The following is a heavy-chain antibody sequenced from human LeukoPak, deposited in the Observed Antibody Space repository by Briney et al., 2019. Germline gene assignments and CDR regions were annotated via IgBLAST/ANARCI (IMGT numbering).Heavy chain of an antibody. V-gene: IGHV3-72*01. Sequence: GGSLRLSCVVSGFTFSDHFLDWVRQAPGEGLEWVGRSRNKAKSYTTEYAASVKGRFTISRDDSQNSLYLQMNSLKTEDTAVYYCVRVGSVAGSDYLDYWGQGTLVTVSP. CDR2: SRNKAKSYTT. CDR1: GFTFSDHF. D-gene: IGHD6-19*01. CDR3: VRVGSVAGSDYLDY. J-gene: IGHJ4*02.